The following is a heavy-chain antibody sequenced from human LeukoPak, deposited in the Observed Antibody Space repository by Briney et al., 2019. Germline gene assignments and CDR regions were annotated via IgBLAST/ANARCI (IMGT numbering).Heavy chain of an antibody. J-gene: IGHJ3*02. CDR2: INPSGGST. CDR3: ARRIAAAENDI. V-gene: IGHV1-46*01. CDR1: GYTFTSYY. Sequence: VAPVKVSCKASGYTFTSYYMHWVRQAPGQGLERMGIINPSGGSTSYAQKFQGRVTMTRDTSTSTVYMELSSLRSEDTAVYYCARRIAAAENDIWGQGTMVTVSS. D-gene: IGHD6-13*01.